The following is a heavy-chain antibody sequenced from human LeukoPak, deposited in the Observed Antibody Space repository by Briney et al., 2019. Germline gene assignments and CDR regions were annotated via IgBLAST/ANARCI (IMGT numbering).Heavy chain of an antibody. J-gene: IGHJ4*02. D-gene: IGHD4-17*01. Sequence: ASVKVSCKASGGTFSSYAISWVRQATGQGLEWMGWMNPNSGNTGYAQKFQGRVTMTRNTSISTAYMELSSLRSEDTAVYYCAREPARDYGDRLPFDYWGQGTLVTVSS. CDR1: GGTFSSYA. CDR3: AREPARDYGDRLPFDY. CDR2: MNPNSGNT. V-gene: IGHV1-8*02.